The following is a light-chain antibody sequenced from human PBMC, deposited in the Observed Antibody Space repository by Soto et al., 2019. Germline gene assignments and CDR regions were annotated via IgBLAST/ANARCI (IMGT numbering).Light chain of an antibody. J-gene: IGKJ3*01. Sequence: DIQLTQSPSFLSASVGDSVTITCRASQGISNHFAWYQQNPGQAPSLLFYHASTLQSGVPSRLSGRQSGTEFTLTSSSQQPEDFATYDCQQLYSYPVTVGPGTKVDVK. CDR3: QQLYSYPVT. CDR1: QGISNH. V-gene: IGKV1-9*01. CDR2: HAS.